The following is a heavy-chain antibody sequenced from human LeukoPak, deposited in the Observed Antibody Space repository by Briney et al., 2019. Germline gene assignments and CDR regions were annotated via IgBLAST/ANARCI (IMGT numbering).Heavy chain of an antibody. J-gene: IGHJ6*03. D-gene: IGHD4-17*01. Sequence: SETLSLTCTVSGYSISSGYYWGWIRQPPGKGLEWTGSIDHSGSTYYNPSLKSRITISVDTSKNQFSLKLSSVTAADTAVYYCARDATTVNFYYYYYMDVWGKGTTVTVSS. V-gene: IGHV4-38-2*02. CDR1: GYSISSGYY. CDR3: ARDATTVNFYYYYYMDV. CDR2: IDHSGST.